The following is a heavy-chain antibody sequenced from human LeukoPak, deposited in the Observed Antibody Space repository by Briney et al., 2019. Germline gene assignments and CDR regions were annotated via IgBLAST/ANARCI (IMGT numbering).Heavy chain of an antibody. CDR3: ARRMVRGVIDY. CDR1: GGSISSYY. J-gene: IGHJ4*02. CDR2: IYTSGST. Sequence: NPSETLSLTCTVSGGSISSYYWSWIRQPAGKGLEWIGRIYTSGSTNYNPSLKGRVTISVDTSKNQFSLKLSSVTAADTAVYYCARRMVRGVIDYWGQGTLVTVSS. V-gene: IGHV4-4*07. D-gene: IGHD3-10*01.